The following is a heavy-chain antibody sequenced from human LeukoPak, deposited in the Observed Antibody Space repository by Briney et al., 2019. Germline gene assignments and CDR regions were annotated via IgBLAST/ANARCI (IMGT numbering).Heavy chain of an antibody. D-gene: IGHD3-10*01. CDR2: INHSGST. J-gene: IGHJ4*02. V-gene: IGHV4-34*01. CDR1: GGSFSGYY. CDR3: ARVITMVRGVMAHFDY. Sequence: SETLSLTCAVYGGSFSGYYWSWIRQPPGKGLEWIGEINHSGSTNYNPSLKSRVTISVDTSKNQFSLKPSSVTAADTAVYYCARVITMVRGVMAHFDYWGQGTLVTVSS.